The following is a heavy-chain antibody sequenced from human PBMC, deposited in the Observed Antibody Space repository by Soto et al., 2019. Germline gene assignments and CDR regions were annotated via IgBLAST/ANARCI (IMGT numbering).Heavy chain of an antibody. J-gene: IGHJ6*02. D-gene: IGHD2-2*01. CDR3: ARGDMEVIPGAVLNYYYYAMDV. CDR2: IYYSGRT. Sequence: SETLSLTCTASGGPSSTYYWSWIRQPPGKGLEWIGYIYYSGRTNYNPSLKSRVTLSVDTSKNQFSLKLNSVTAADTAVYYCARGDMEVIPGAVLNYYYYAMDVWGQGTTVTVSS. CDR1: GGPSSTYY. V-gene: IGHV4-59*01.